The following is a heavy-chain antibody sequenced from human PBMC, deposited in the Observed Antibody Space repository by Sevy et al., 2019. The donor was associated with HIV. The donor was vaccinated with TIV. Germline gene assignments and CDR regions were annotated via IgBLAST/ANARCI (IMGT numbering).Heavy chain of an antibody. CDR2: ISGSCNYI. D-gene: IGHD1-26*01. Sequence: LSLTCAASGFTFSSYNMNWVRQAPGKGLEWVSSISGSCNYIYYAESVKGRFIISRDNAKNTLYLQMNSLRADDTAVYYCARGPPDGSYDYFDYWGQGTLVTVSS. CDR1: GFTFSSYN. V-gene: IGHV3-21*06. CDR3: ARGPPDGSYDYFDY. J-gene: IGHJ4*02.